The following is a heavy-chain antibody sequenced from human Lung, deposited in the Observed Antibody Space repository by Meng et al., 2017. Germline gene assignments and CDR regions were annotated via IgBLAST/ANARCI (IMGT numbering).Heavy chain of an antibody. Sequence: QVQVVGSGGGVVQPGRSLRLSCAASGFSFSSYSMHWVRQAPGKGLEWVTLISYDGSNEYYADSVKGRFTISRDNSKNTVYLEMNSLTPEDTAVYYCARTGIVIESRGWFDPWGQGTLVTVSS. CDR3: ARTGIVIESRGWFDP. D-gene: IGHD2/OR15-2a*01. CDR1: GFSFSSYS. CDR2: ISYDGSNE. J-gene: IGHJ5*02. V-gene: IGHV3-30*01.